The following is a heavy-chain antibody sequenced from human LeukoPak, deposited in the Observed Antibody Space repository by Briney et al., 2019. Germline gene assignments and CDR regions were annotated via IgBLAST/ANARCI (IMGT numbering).Heavy chain of an antibody. CDR2: IYYSGST. D-gene: IGHD3-3*01. V-gene: IGHV4-31*03. CDR3: ASSLLRPYAFDI. Sequence: PSKTLSLTCTVSGGSISSGGYYWSWIRQHPGKGLEWIGYIYYSGSTYYNPSLKSRVTISVDTSKNQFSLKLSSVTAADTAVYYCASSLLRPYAFDIWGQGTMVTVSS. CDR1: GGSISSGGYY. J-gene: IGHJ3*02.